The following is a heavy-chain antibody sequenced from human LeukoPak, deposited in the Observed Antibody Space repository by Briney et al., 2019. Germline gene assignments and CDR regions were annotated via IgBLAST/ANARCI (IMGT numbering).Heavy chain of an antibody. CDR2: ISSNGGST. J-gene: IGHJ4*02. V-gene: IGHV3-64*01. D-gene: IGHD3-22*01. CDR1: GFTFSSYA. CDR3: ARAVYYYDSSGYPLYYFDY. Sequence: PGGSLRLSCAASGFTFSSYAMHWVRQAPGKGLEYVSAISSNGGSTYYANSVKGRFTISRDNSKNTLYLQMGSLRAEDMAVHYCARAVYYYDSSGYPLYYFDYWGQGTLVTVSS.